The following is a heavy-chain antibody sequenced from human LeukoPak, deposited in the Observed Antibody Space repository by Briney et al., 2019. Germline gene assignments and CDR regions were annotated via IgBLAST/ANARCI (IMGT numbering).Heavy chain of an antibody. Sequence: SCKASGYTFTGYYMHWVRQAPGKGLEWVALISYDGSEKYYADSVKGRFTISRDSSKNTLFLEMSSLRPKDTAVYYCARGAYSSSWLNFDYWGQGTLVTVSS. CDR3: ARGAYSSSWLNFDY. J-gene: IGHJ4*02. CDR1: GYTFTGYY. D-gene: IGHD6-13*01. CDR2: ISYDGSEK. V-gene: IGHV3-30*03.